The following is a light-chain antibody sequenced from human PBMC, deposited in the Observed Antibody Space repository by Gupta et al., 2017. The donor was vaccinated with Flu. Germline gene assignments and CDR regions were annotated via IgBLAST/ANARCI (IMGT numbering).Light chain of an antibody. Sequence: SVLTPPPSASWPVGQSLIISCSGNNFNIGNNYVSWFQQLPGTAAKVVIYRGNQRPSGVPDRFSASKSGTSGSLTISGLRPEDEAVYFCGVWDKYGNVYVFGSGTKVTVL. J-gene: IGLJ1*01. V-gene: IGLV1-47*01. CDR1: NFNIGNNY. CDR2: RGN. CDR3: GVWDKYGNVYV.